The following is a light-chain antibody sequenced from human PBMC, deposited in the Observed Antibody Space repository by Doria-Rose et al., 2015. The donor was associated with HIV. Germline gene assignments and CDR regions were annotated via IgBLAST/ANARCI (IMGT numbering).Light chain of an antibody. V-gene: IGKV3-20*01. J-gene: IGKJ1*01. Sequence: EIVMTQSLGTLSLSPGERATLSRRASQSFSSTYLAWYQQKPGQAPSLLIYDGSTRATGIPDRFSASGSGTDFTLTINRLEPEDFALYYCHQYGTSCTFGQGTKVEI. CDR2: DGS. CDR3: HQYGTSCT. CDR1: QSFSSTY.